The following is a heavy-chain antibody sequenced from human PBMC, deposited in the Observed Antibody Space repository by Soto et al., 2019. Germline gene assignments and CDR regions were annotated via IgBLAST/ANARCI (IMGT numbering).Heavy chain of an antibody. J-gene: IGHJ4*02. CDR2: ISGSGGST. CDR3: AKGARVYCSGGSCYFDY. CDR1: GFTFTSHA. Sequence: GGSLRLSCAASGFTFTSHAMSWVRQAPGKGLEWVSAISGSGGSTYYADSVKGRFTISRDNSKNTLYLQMNSLRAEDTAVYFCAKGARVYCSGGSCYFDYWGQGALVTVSS. D-gene: IGHD2-15*01. V-gene: IGHV3-23*01.